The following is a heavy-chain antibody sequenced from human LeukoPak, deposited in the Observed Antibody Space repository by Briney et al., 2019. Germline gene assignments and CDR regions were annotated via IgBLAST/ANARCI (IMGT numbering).Heavy chain of an antibody. CDR1: GFTFSDYA. D-gene: IGHD3-10*02. CDR3: AELGITMIGGV. Sequence: GGSLRLSCAASGFTFSDYAMHWVRQAPGKGLEWVSYISSSGSTIYYADSVKGRFTISRDNAKNSLYLQMYSLRAEDTAVYYCAELGITMIGGVWGKGTTVTISS. CDR2: ISSSGSTI. V-gene: IGHV3-48*03. J-gene: IGHJ6*04.